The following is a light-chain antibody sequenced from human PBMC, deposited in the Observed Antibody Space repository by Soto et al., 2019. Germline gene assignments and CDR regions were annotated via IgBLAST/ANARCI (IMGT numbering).Light chain of an antibody. CDR3: QSYGSRVSGVV. Sequence: QSVLTQPPSVSGAPGQRVTISCTGSSSNIGAGYDVHWYQQLPGTAPKLLIYGNTNRPSGVPDRFSGSKSGTSASLAITGRQAEDEADYYCQSYGSRVSGVVFGGGTKLTVL. V-gene: IGLV1-40*01. J-gene: IGLJ2*01. CDR1: SSNIGAGYD. CDR2: GNT.